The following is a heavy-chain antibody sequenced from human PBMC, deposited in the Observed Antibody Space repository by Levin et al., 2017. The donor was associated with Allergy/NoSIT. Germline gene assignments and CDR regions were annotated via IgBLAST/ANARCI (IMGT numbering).Heavy chain of an antibody. D-gene: IGHD2-15*01. CDR1: GFTLSEYA. Sequence: LSLTCAASGFTLSEYAMSWVRQAPGKGLEWVSVITGGGFNTYYGDSVKGRFTVSRDNSKNTLYLELNSLRAEDTAVYYCAKKQGGTTGFSFDVWGQGTMVTVSS. CDR2: ITGGGFNT. V-gene: IGHV3-23*01. CDR3: AKKQGGTTGFSFDV. J-gene: IGHJ3*01.